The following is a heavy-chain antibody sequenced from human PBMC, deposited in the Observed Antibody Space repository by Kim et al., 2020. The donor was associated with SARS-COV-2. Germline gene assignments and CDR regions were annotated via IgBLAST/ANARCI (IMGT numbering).Heavy chain of an antibody. CDR3: ARDPMYGDYVWLDP. CDR1: GGSISSSNW. J-gene: IGHJ5*02. V-gene: IGHV4-4*02. D-gene: IGHD4-17*01. CDR2: IYHSGST. Sequence: SETLSLTCAVSGGSISSSNWWSWVRQPPGKGLEWIGEIYHSGSTNYNPSLKSRVTISLDKSKNQFSLKVSSVTAADTAVYYCARDPMYGDYVWLDPWGQGILVTVSS.